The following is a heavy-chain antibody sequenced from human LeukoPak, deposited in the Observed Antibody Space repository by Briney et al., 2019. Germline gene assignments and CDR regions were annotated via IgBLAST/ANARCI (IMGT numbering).Heavy chain of an antibody. CDR1: GYTFTSYA. V-gene: IGHV1-3*01. CDR2: INAGNGNT. Sequence: GASVKVSCKASGYTFTSYAMHWVRQAPGQRLEWMGWINAGNGNTKYSQKFQGRVTITRDTSASTAYMELSSLRSEDTAVYYCARVALVRGVILWFDPWGQGTLVTVSS. D-gene: IGHD3-10*01. J-gene: IGHJ5*02. CDR3: ARVALVRGVILWFDP.